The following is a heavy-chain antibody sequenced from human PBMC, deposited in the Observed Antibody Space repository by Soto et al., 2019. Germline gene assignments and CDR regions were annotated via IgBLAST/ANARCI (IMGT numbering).Heavy chain of an antibody. D-gene: IGHD3-9*01. Sequence: EASVKVSCKASGYTFTSHGISWVRQAPGQVLEWMGWISTYNGKTDYSQKFQGRVTMTADTRTTTGYMELRSLRSDDTAIYYCARLLTEGVTYREDAFDIWGQGTKVTVSS. J-gene: IGHJ3*02. CDR1: GYTFTSHG. CDR2: ISTYNGKT. CDR3: ARLLTEGVTYREDAFDI. V-gene: IGHV1-18*01.